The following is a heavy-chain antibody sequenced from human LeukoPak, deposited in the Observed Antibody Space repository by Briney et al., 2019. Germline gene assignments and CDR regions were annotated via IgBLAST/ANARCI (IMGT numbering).Heavy chain of an antibody. J-gene: IGHJ6*04. Sequence: SQTLPLTCAISGDSLSSNSAAWNWLRQSPSRGLDWLGRTYYRSKWYNGYAVSVKSRITINPDTSKNQFSLQLNSVTPEDTAVYYCARVRYSGYDFYYYYGMDVWGKGTTVTVSS. V-gene: IGHV6-1*01. D-gene: IGHD5-12*01. CDR1: GDSLSSNSAA. CDR3: ARVRYSGYDFYYYYGMDV. CDR2: TYYRSKWYN.